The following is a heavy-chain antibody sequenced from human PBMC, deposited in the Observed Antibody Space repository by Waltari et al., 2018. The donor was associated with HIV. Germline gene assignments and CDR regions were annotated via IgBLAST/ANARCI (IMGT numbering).Heavy chain of an antibody. CDR3: ARVRSTMGRFQGFDY. CDR1: GPTVSAHV. Sequence: EVQLVETGGGLIQPGGSLRLSCAASGPTVSAHVMNWVRQAPGKGLEWVSLIYNNNSTYYADSVKGRFTISRDNSKNTLYLQMNSLRAEDTAVYYCARVRSTMGRFQGFDYWGQGTLVTVSS. J-gene: IGHJ4*02. CDR2: IYNNNST. D-gene: IGHD1-26*01. V-gene: IGHV3-53*02.